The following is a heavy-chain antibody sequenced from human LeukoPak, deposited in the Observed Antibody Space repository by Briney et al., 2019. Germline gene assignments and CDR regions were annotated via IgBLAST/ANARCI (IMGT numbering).Heavy chain of an antibody. V-gene: IGHV3-15*01. J-gene: IGHJ5*02. CDR3: AKGHYDFWSGPPNP. CDR2: IKSKTAGGTT. D-gene: IGHD3-3*01. Sequence: GGSLRLSCAASGFTFSNAYMAWVRQAPGKGLEWVGLIKSKTAGGTTNYASPVKGRVTITRDDSKNTLYLQMNSLRAEDTAVYYCAKGHYDFWSGPPNPWGQGTLVTVSS. CDR1: GFTFSNAY.